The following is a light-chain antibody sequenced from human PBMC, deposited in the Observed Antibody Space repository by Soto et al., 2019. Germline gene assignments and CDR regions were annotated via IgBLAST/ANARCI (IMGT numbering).Light chain of an antibody. CDR1: QSVSSYY. V-gene: IGKV3-20*01. Sequence: EIVLTQSPGTLSLSPGERATLSCRASQSVSSYYLAWYQQKPGQAPRLLIYAASSRATGIPDRFSGGGSGTDFTLTISRLEPEDFAVYYCQQCRSSPWTFGQGTK. CDR3: QQCRSSPWT. CDR2: AAS. J-gene: IGKJ1*01.